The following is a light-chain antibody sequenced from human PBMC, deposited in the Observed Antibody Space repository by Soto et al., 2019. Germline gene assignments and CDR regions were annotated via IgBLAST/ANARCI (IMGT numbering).Light chain of an antibody. Sequence: QSVLTQPRSVSASPGQSVTISCTGTRSDVGDYNYVSWYQHHPGKAPKLMIYGVSERPSGVPDRFSGSKSGNTASLTISGLQAEDEADYYCCSYAGTPYVFGTGTKLTVL. CDR3: CSYAGTPYV. CDR1: RSDVGDYNY. CDR2: GVS. J-gene: IGLJ1*01. V-gene: IGLV2-11*01.